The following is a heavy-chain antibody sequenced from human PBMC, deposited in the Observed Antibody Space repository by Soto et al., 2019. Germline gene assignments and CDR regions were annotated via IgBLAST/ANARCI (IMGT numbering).Heavy chain of an antibody. CDR1: GGTFSSYT. D-gene: IGHD3-10*01. Sequence: QVQLVQSGAEVKKPGSSVKVSCKASGGTFSSYTISWVRQAPGQGLEWMGRIIPILGIANYAQKFQGRVTITADKSTSTAYMELSSLSSEDTAVYYCARDYYGPGGMDVWGQGTTVTVSS. CDR3: ARDYYGPGGMDV. J-gene: IGHJ6*02. V-gene: IGHV1-69*08. CDR2: IIPILGIA.